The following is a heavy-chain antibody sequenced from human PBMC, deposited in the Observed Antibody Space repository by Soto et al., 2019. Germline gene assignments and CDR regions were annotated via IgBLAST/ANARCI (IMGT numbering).Heavy chain of an antibody. Sequence: QVLLVQSGAEMKKPGASVQISCKASGYTFTTFDIHWVRQAPGQRLEWMGYINANNGNAKYSQRFQGRATFTRDTSATTGYMDLSSLISEDTALYYCVVSRGWWAFHHWGQGTLVTVSS. CDR2: INANNGNA. J-gene: IGHJ4*02. V-gene: IGHV1-3*01. CDR1: GYTFTTFD. CDR3: VVSRGWWAFHH. D-gene: IGHD6-13*01.